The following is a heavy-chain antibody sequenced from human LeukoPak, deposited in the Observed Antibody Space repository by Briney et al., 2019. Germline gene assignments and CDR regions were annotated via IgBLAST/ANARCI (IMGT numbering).Heavy chain of an antibody. CDR3: ARVRSGYSSSWYPIT. CDR2: INLSGST. Sequence: SETLSLTCAVYGGSLSGYYWSWIRQSPGKGLEWIGEINLSGSTKYNPSLKSRVTISVDTSKSQFSLKLSSVTAADTAVYYCARVRSGYSSSWYPITWGQGTLVTVSS. J-gene: IGHJ5*02. D-gene: IGHD6-13*01. CDR1: GGSLSGYY. V-gene: IGHV4-34*01.